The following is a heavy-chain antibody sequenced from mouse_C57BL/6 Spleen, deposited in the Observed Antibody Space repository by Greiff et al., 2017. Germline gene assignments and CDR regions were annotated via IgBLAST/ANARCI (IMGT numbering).Heavy chain of an antibody. D-gene: IGHD2-3*01. Sequence: EVQLVESGGGLVQPKGSLKLSCAASGFSFNTYAMNWVRQAPGKGLEWVARIRSKSNNYATYYADSVKDRFTISRDDSESMLYLQMNNLKTEDTAMYYCVRQRGSVYDGYYGWYFDVWGTGTTVTVSS. CDR1: GFSFNTYA. J-gene: IGHJ1*03. CDR3: VRQRGSVYDGYYGWYFDV. V-gene: IGHV10-1*01. CDR2: IRSKSNNYAT.